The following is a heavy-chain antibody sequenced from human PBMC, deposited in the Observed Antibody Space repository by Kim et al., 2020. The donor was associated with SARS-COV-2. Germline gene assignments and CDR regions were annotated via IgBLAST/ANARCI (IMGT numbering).Heavy chain of an antibody. V-gene: IGHV3-30*07. CDR3: AREGCSSTSCYAADNWFDP. J-gene: IGHJ5*02. Sequence: GRFTISRDNSKNTLYLQMNSLRAEDTAVYYCAREGCSSTSCYAADNWFDPWGQGTLVTVSS. D-gene: IGHD2-2*01.